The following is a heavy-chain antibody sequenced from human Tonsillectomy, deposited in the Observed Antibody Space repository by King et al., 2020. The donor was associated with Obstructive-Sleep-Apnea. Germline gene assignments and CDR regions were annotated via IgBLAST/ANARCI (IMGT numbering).Heavy chain of an antibody. CDR3: ARGRDGYNGWFDP. J-gene: IGHJ5*02. D-gene: IGHD5-24*01. Sequence: LQLQESGSGLVKPSQTLSLTCAVSGGSISSGGYSWSWIRQPPGKGLEWIGYIYHSGSTYYNPSLKSRVTISVDRSKNQFSLKLSSVTAADTAVYYCARGRDGYNGWFDPWGQGTLVTVSS. CDR2: IYHSGST. V-gene: IGHV4-30-2*01. CDR1: GGSISSGGYS.